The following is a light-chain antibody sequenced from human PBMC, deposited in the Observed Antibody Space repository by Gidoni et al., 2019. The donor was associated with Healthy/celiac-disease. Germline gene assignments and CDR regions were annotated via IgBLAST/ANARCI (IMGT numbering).Light chain of an antibody. Sequence: DIVMTQSPDSLPVSLGERATINCKSSQSVLYSSNNQNYLAWYQQKPGKPPKLLIYWASTREPGVPDRFRGSGSGTDFTLTISSLQAEDVAVYYCQQYYSTPRTFGQGTKVEIK. CDR1: QSVLYSSNNQNY. CDR3: QQYYSTPRT. V-gene: IGKV4-1*01. J-gene: IGKJ1*01. CDR2: WAS.